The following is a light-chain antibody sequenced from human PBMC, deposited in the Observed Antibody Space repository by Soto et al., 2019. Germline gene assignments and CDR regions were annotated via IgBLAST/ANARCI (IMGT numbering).Light chain of an antibody. V-gene: IGLV2-8*01. Sequence: QSVLTQPPSASGSPGQSVTISCTGTSSDVGGYNYVSWYQQHPGKAPKLMIYEVSERPSGVPDRFSGSKSDNTASLTVSGLQAEDEADYYCSSYTASSTLLFGTGTKVTVL. CDR2: EVS. CDR3: SSYTASSTLL. J-gene: IGLJ1*01. CDR1: SSDVGGYNY.